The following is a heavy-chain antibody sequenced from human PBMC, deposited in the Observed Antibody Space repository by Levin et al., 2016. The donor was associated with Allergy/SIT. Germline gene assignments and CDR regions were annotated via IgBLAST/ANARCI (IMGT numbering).Heavy chain of an antibody. V-gene: IGHV3-11*05. Sequence: WIRQPPGKGLEWVSYISSSSSYTNYADSVKGRFTISRDNAKNSLYLQMNSLRAEDTAVYYCARVLARMTTVELGYFQHWGQGTLVTVSS. D-gene: IGHD4-23*01. CDR3: ARVLARMTTVELGYFQH. CDR2: ISSSSSYT. J-gene: IGHJ1*01.